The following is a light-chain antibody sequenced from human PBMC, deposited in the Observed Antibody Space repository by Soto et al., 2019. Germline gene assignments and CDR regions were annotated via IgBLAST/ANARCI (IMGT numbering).Light chain of an antibody. CDR2: KAS. J-gene: IGKJ1*01. Sequence: DVQITRSPSTLSASVGDRVTITCRASQSISVWLAWYQQKAGKAPNLLIYKASRLESGVPSRFSGSGSETEFTLTISGLQPGDSATYYCQQYNSYSPTFGQGTKVDVK. V-gene: IGKV1-5*03. CDR3: QQYNSYSPT. CDR1: QSISVW.